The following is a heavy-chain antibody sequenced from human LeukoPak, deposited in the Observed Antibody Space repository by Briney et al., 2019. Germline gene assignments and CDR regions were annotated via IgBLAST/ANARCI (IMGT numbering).Heavy chain of an antibody. D-gene: IGHD2-2*01. CDR1: GYSISGGYY. CDR3: AGRPATYDY. J-gene: IGHJ4*02. CDR2: IYHSGST. V-gene: IGHV4-38-2*01. Sequence: SETLSLTCAVSGYSISGGYYWGWIRQPPGKGLEWIGSIYHSGSTYYNPSLKSRVTISVDTSKNQFSLKLSSVTAADTAVYYCAGRPATYDYWGQGTLVTVSS.